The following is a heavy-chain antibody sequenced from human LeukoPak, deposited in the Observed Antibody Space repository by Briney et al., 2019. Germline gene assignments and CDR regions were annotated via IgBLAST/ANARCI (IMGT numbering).Heavy chain of an antibody. CDR3: ARFYYDQGDAFDI. J-gene: IGHJ3*02. Sequence: SVKVSCKASGGTFSSYTISWVRQAPGQGLEWMGRIIPILGIANYAQKFQGRVTITADKPTSTAYMELSSLRSEDTAVYYCARFYYDQGDAFDIWGQGTMVTVSS. CDR1: GGTFSSYT. V-gene: IGHV1-69*02. D-gene: IGHD3-22*01. CDR2: IIPILGIA.